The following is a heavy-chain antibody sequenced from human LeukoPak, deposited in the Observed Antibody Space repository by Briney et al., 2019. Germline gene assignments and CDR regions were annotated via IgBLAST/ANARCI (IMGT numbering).Heavy chain of an antibody. D-gene: IGHD3-22*01. CDR1: DGSISSYY. Sequence: SETLSLTCTVSDGSISSYYWSWIRQPPGKGLEWIGYIYYSGSTNYNPSLKSRVTISVDTSKNQFSLKLSSVTAADTAVYYCARVGDSSGYYYALDYWGQGTLVTVSS. J-gene: IGHJ4*02. V-gene: IGHV4-59*01. CDR2: IYYSGST. CDR3: ARVGDSSGYYYALDY.